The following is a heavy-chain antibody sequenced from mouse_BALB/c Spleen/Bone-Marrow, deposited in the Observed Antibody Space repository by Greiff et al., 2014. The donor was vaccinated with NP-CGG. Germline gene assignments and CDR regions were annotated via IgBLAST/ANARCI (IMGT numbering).Heavy chain of an antibody. CDR2: IHYNGST. CDR3: ARNKGYCAMDY. Sequence: EVQLQQSGPDLVKPSQSLSLTCTVTGYSITSGYSWHWIRQLPGNKLEWMGFIHYNGSTNYNPSLKSPTSITRDTSKNKFFLQFNSVTTEDTAAYYCARNKGYCAMDYWGQGTSVTVSS. CDR1: GYSITSGYS. J-gene: IGHJ4*01. V-gene: IGHV3-1*02.